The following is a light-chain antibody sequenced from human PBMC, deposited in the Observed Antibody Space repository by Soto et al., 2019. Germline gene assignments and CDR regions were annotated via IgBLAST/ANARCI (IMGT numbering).Light chain of an antibody. CDR2: GNS. J-gene: IGLJ2*01. CDR1: SSNIGAGYD. Sequence: QSVLTQPPSVSGAPGQRVTISCTGGSSNIGAGYDGHWYQQLPGTAPKLLIYGNSNRPSGVPDRFSGSKSGTSASLAITGLQAEDEADYYCQSYDSSLSGSVVFGGGTQLTVL. CDR3: QSYDSSLSGSVV. V-gene: IGLV1-40*01.